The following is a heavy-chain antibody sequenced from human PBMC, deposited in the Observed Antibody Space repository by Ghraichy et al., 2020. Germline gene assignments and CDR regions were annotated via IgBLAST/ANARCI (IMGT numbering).Heavy chain of an antibody. CDR3: ARGLLWIAAARTSTSFDY. V-gene: IGHV4-34*01. J-gene: IGHJ4*02. Sequence: SQTLSLTCAVYGGSFSGYYWSWIRQPPGKGLEWIGEINHSGSTNYNPSLKSRVTISVDTSKNQFSLKLSSVTAADTAVYYCARGLLWIAAARTSTSFDYWGQGTLVTVSS. D-gene: IGHD6-13*01. CDR2: INHSGST. CDR1: GGSFSGYY.